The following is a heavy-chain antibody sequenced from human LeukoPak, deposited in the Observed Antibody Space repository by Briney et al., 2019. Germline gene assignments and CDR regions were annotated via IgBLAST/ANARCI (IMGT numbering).Heavy chain of an antibody. V-gene: IGHV2-5*01. CDR1: GFSLTTSGVG. J-gene: IGHJ4*02. Sequence: ESGPTLVNPTQTLTLTCTFSGFSLTTSGVGVGWIRQPPGRALEWLAVIYWNNDKSYSPSLKSRLTITKDTSKNQVVLIMTNMDPVDTATYYCAHKGRGSGSYNMWGQGTLVTVSS. CDR2: IYWNNDK. D-gene: IGHD3-10*01. CDR3: AHKGRGSGSYNM.